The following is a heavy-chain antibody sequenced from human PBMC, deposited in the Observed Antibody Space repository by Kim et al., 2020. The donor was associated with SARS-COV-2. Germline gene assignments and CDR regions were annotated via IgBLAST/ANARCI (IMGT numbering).Heavy chain of an antibody. V-gene: IGHV3-73*01. J-gene: IGHJ3*02. D-gene: IGHD6-19*01. Sequence: SVKNRVNISRDNSKNTEYLKMNSLKTEDTAVDYCARVNPIAGGWYDAFDIWGQGTMVTVSS. CDR3: ARVNPIAGGWYDAFDI.